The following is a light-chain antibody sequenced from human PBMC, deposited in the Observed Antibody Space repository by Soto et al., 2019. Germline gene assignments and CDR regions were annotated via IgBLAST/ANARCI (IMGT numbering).Light chain of an antibody. Sequence: QSVLTQPPSLSGAPGQRVTISCTGSSSDIGAGSEVHWYQQLPGTAPKLLIFGSTNRPSGVPDRFSGSKSATSASLAITGLQAEDEAYYYCQSYDNSLSAYVCGTGTTVTVL. CDR1: SSDIGAGSE. J-gene: IGLJ1*01. V-gene: IGLV1-40*01. CDR2: GST. CDR3: QSYDNSLSAYV.